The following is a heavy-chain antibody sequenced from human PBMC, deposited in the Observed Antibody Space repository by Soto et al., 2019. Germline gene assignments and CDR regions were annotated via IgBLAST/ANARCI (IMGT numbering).Heavy chain of an antibody. J-gene: IGHJ4*02. V-gene: IGHV3-9*01. CDR2: ISWNSGSI. CDR1: GFTFDDYA. D-gene: IGHD4-17*01. Sequence: PGGSLRLSCAASGFTFDDYAMHWVRQAPGKGLEWVSGISWNSGSIGYADSVKGRFTISRDNAKNSLYLQMNSLRAEDTALYYRAKRGRDAVTNAFYFDYWGQGTLVTVSS. CDR3: AKRGRDAVTNAFYFDY.